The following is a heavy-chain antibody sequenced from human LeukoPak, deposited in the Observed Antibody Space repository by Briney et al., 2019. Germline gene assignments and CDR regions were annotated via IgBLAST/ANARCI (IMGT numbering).Heavy chain of an antibody. CDR3: ARHLSGVTGYTYGRGIDY. CDR2: ISSSGSTI. CDR1: GFTFSNYE. D-gene: IGHD5-18*01. V-gene: IGHV3-48*03. J-gene: IGHJ4*02. Sequence: GGSLRLSCVASGFTFSNYELNWVRQAPGKGLEWVSYISSSGSTIYYADSVKGRFTISRDNAKNSLYLQMNSLRAEDTAVYYCARHLSGVTGYTYGRGIDYWGQGTLVTVSS.